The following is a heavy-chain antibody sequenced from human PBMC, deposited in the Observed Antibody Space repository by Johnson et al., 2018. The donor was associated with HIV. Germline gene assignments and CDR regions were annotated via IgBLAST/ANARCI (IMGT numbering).Heavy chain of an antibody. V-gene: IGHV3-23*04. J-gene: IGHJ3*02. D-gene: IGHD6-13*01. Sequence: VQLVESGGGLVQPGGSLRLSCAASGFTFSNYAMTWVRQAPGKGLEWVSTVNGGGGSTYYADSVKGRFTVSRDNSNNMLYLQMSSLRAADTALYYCARDPAAAALRAFDIWGQGTMVTVSS. CDR2: VNGGGGST. CDR3: ARDPAAAALRAFDI. CDR1: GFTFSNYA.